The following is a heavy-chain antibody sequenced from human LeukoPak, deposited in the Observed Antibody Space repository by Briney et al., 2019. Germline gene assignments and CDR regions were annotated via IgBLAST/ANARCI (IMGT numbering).Heavy chain of an antibody. CDR3: ARDEARVLDY. CDR1: GDFISPHR. J-gene: IGHJ4*02. Sequence: MTSETLSLTCTVSGDFISPHRLSWIRQPPGKGLEWIGYVYYRGNTDYNPSLESRVTISVDTSKNQFSLKLSSVTAADTAVYYCARDEARVLDYWGQGTLVTVSS. CDR2: VYYRGNT. V-gene: IGHV4-59*11.